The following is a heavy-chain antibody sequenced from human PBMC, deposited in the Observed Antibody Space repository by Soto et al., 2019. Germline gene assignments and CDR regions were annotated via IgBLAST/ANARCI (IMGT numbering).Heavy chain of an antibody. J-gene: IGHJ6*02. D-gene: IGHD3-10*01. CDR2: IYPGDSDT. V-gene: IGHV5-51*01. CDR3: ARFLPAGYYYYGMDV. CDR1: GYSFTSYW. Sequence: GESLKISCKGSGYSFTSYWIGWVRQMPVKGLEWMGIIYPGDSDTRYSPSFQGQVTISADKSISTAYLQWSSLKASDTAMYYCARFLPAGYYYYGMDVWGQGTTVTVSS.